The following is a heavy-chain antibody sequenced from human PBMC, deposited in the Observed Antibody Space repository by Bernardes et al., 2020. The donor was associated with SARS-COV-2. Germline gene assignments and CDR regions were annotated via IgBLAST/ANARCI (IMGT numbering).Heavy chain of an antibody. Sequence: SETLSLTCTVSGGSISSYYWSWIRQPPGKGLEWIGYIYYSGSTNYNPSLKSRVTISVDTSKNQFSLKLSSVTAADTAVYYCARTGGNAVGLFDYWGQGTLVTVSS. CDR3: ARTGGNAVGLFDY. CDR1: GGSISSYY. CDR2: IYYSGST. V-gene: IGHV4-59*01. D-gene: IGHD1-26*01. J-gene: IGHJ4*02.